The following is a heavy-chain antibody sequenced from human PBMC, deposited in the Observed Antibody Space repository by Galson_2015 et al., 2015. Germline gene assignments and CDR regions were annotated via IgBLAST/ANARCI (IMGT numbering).Heavy chain of an antibody. V-gene: IGHV1-18*01. CDR1: GFTFSTYG. Sequence: SVKVSCKASGFTFSTYGISWVRQAPGQGLEWMGWISGYDGETNYAQKFHDRVTMTTDTSTATVYMELRSLGSDDTAVFYCARDRGVAGADTFDYWGQGTLVTVSS. CDR3: ARDRGVAGADTFDY. D-gene: IGHD6-13*01. CDR2: ISGYDGET. J-gene: IGHJ4*02.